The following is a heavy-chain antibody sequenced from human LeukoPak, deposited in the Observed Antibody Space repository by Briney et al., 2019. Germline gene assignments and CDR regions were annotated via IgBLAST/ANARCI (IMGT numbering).Heavy chain of an antibody. Sequence: PGGSLRLSCAASGFTFSSYGIHWVRQAPVKGLEWVAFIRYDGSDKYFADIVKGRFTISRDNSKNTVYLQMNSLRVEDTAVYYCARVGVDFWSGCYNDYWGQGTLVTVSS. CDR1: GFTFSSYG. V-gene: IGHV3-30*02. J-gene: IGHJ4*02. CDR2: IRYDGSDK. CDR3: ARVGVDFWSGCYNDY. D-gene: IGHD3-3*01.